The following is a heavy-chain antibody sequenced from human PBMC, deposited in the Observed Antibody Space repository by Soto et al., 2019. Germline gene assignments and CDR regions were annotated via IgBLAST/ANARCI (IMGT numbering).Heavy chain of an antibody. CDR3: TTAYCSGGSCYYYYYMDV. Sequence: PGGSLRLSCAASGFTFSNAWISWVRQAPGKGLEWVGRIKSKTDGGTTDYAAPVKGRFTISRDDSKNTLYLQMNSLKTEDTAVYYCTTAYCSGGSCYYYYYMDVWGKGTTVTVSS. D-gene: IGHD2-15*01. CDR1: GFTFSNAW. V-gene: IGHV3-15*01. J-gene: IGHJ6*03. CDR2: IKSKTDGGTT.